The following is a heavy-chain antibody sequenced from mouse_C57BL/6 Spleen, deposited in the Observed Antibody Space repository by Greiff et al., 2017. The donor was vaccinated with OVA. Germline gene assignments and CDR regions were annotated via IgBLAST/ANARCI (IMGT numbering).Heavy chain of an antibody. D-gene: IGHD2-2*01. CDR2: IRSKSNNYAT. Sequence: DAGGGLVQPKGSLTLSCAASGFSFNTYAMNWVRQAPGKGLEWVARIRSKSNNYATYYADSVKDRFTISRDDSESMLYLQMNNLKTEDTAMYYCVSHGDYGYDVGFAYWGQGTLVTVSA. CDR1: GFSFNTYA. V-gene: IGHV10-1*01. CDR3: VSHGDYGYDVGFAY. J-gene: IGHJ3*01.